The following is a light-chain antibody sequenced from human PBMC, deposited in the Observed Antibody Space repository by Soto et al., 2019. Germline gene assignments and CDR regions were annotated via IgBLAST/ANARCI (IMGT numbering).Light chain of an antibody. J-gene: IGLJ2*01. CDR1: SGDIGGYNY. CDR2: EVT. V-gene: IGLV2-14*01. CDR3: SSYTTNITPVV. Sequence: QSVLTQPASVSGSPGQSITISCTGTSGDIGGYNYVSWYQQHPGKAPKLLISEVTNRPSGVSNRFSGSKSGNTASLTISGLQAEDEADYYCSSYTTNITPVVFGGGTKRTVL.